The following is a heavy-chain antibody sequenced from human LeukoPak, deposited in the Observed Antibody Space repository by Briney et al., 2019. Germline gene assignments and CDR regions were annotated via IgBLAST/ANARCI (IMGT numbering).Heavy chain of an antibody. D-gene: IGHD3-10*01. CDR2: IYYSGST. J-gene: IGHJ4*02. CDR1: GGSISSGGYY. V-gene: IGHV4-31*03. Sequence: SETLSLTCTVSGGSISSGGYYWSWIRQHPGKGLEWIGYIYYSGSTYYNPSLKSRVTISVDTSKNQFSLKLSSVTAADTAVYYCARNNYGSGSYPMVYWGQGTLVTVSS. CDR3: ARNNYGSGSYPMVY.